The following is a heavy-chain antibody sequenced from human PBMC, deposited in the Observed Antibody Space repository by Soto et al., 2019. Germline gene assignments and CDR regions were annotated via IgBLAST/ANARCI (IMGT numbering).Heavy chain of an antibody. V-gene: IGHV4-39*01. Sequence: SETLSRICTVSGGSISSTIYYWVWIRQPPGKGLEWIGSIYYSGITYYNPSLKSRVTISVDTSKNQFSLKLSSVTAADTAVYYCARPHDDYSNYEARNWFDPWGQGTLVTVSS. CDR2: IYYSGIT. J-gene: IGHJ5*02. CDR1: GGSISSTIYY. D-gene: IGHD4-4*01. CDR3: ARPHDDYSNYEARNWFDP.